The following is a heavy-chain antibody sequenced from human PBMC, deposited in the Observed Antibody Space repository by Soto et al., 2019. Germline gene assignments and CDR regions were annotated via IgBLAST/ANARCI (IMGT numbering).Heavy chain of an antibody. CDR1: GGSISSYY. CDR3: ARGIGYCSSTSCSPMDV. CDR2: IYYSGST. J-gene: IGHJ6*03. Sequence: PSETLSLTCTVSGGSISSYYWNWIRQPPGKGLEWIGYIYYSGSTNYNPSLKSRVTISVDTSKNQFSLKLSSVTAADTAVYYCARGIGYCSSTSCSPMDVWGKGTTVTVSS. V-gene: IGHV4-59*08. D-gene: IGHD2-2*01.